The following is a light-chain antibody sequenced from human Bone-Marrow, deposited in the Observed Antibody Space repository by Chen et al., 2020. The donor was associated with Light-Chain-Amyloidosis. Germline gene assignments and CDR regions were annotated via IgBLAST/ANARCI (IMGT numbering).Light chain of an antibody. J-gene: IGKJ4*01. CDR1: QAVSSN. CDR2: GAS. V-gene: IGKV3-15*01. CDR3: QQYGTSPLT. Sequence: EIVLTQVPATLSVSPGEGVTLSCWASQAVSSNLAWYQQKPGQAPRLLIYGASTRATGVPARFSGSGSGTEFTLTINRLEPEDFAMYYCQQYGTSPLTFGGGTKVEIK.